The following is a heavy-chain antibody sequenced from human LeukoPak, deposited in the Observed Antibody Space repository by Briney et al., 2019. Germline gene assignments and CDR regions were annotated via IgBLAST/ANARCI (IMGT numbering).Heavy chain of an antibody. J-gene: IGHJ4*02. D-gene: IGHD6-19*01. CDR2: FSSGSSTI. CDR3: ARSPTGWYTDY. Sequence: GGSLRLSCGAPGFIFSSYSMKGGRQAAGKGLGWGSYFSSGSSTIYYAYSEKGRFTISREDAKSSLYLQMNTLRAENTAVYDCARSPTGWYTDYWSQATLLTVSS. V-gene: IGHV3-48*04. CDR1: GFIFSSYS.